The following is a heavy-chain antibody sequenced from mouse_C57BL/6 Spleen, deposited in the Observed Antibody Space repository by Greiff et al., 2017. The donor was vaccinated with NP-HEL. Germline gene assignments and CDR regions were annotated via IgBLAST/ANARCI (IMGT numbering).Heavy chain of an antibody. Sequence: EVQLQQSGAELVKPGASVKLSCTASGFNIKDYYMHWVKQRTEQGLEWIGRIDPEDGKTKYAPKFQGKATITADTSSNTAYLQLSSLTSEDTAVYYCARDCGSSYQFAYWGQGTLVTVSA. CDR3: ARDCGSSYQFAY. CDR1: GFNIKDYY. D-gene: IGHD1-1*01. J-gene: IGHJ3*01. V-gene: IGHV14-2*01. CDR2: IDPEDGKT.